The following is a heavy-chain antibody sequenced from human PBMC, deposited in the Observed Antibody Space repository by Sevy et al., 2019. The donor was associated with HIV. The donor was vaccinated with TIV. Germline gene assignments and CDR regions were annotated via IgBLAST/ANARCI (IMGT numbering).Heavy chain of an antibody. J-gene: IGHJ6*02. CDR3: ARGSHSSGWYDNPAYYYYYGMDV. Sequence: GGSLRLSCAASGFTFSSYWMSWVRQAPGKGLEWVANIKQDGSEKYYVDSVKGRFTISRDNAKNSLYLQMNSLRAEDTAVYYCARGSHSSGWYDNPAYYYYYGMDVWGQGTTVTVSS. V-gene: IGHV3-7*01. CDR2: IKQDGSEK. CDR1: GFTFSSYW. D-gene: IGHD6-19*01.